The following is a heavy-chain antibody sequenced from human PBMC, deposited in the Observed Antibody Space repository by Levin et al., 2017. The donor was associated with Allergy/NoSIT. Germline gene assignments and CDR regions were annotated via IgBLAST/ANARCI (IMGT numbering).Heavy chain of an antibody. Sequence: GGSLRLSCAASAFTFSDYSMNWVRQAPGKGLEWVSFISASSGTIFYSDSVKGRFTISRDNAQNTVYLQMNSLRADDTALYYCARDNTHFYGMDVWGQGTTVTVSS. CDR1: AFTFSDYS. CDR2: ISASSGTI. J-gene: IGHJ6*02. V-gene: IGHV3-48*01. D-gene: IGHD2-2*02. CDR3: ARDNTHFYGMDV.